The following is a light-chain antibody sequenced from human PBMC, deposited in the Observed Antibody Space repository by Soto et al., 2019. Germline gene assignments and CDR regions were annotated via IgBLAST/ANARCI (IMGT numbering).Light chain of an antibody. V-gene: IGKV1-6*02. Sequence: AIQMAQSPSSLSASVGDRVTITCRASQGIGNDVGWFQQKPGKAPKLLIYAAATLRRGVPSRFSDSRSGTDFTLAISSLQPEDFATYSCLQDHNYPLTFGGGTKVEIK. CDR3: LQDHNYPLT. CDR1: QGIGND. J-gene: IGKJ4*01. CDR2: AAA.